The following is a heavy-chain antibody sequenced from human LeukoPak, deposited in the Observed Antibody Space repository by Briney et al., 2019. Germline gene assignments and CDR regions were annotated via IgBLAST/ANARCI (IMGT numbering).Heavy chain of an antibody. Sequence: SETLSLTCTVSGGSLRSYYWRWIRQPPGKGLEGIGYIYYSGSTNYNPSLKSRVTISVDTSKNQFSLKLSSVTAADTAVYYCASYSSSWYPSYYYMDVWGKGTTVTVSS. CDR1: GGSLRSYY. V-gene: IGHV4-59*01. J-gene: IGHJ6*03. CDR2: IYYSGST. CDR3: ASYSSSWYPSYYYMDV. D-gene: IGHD6-13*01.